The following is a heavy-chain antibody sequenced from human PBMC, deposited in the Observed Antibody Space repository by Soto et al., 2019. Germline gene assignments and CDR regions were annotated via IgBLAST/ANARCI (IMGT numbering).Heavy chain of an antibody. V-gene: IGHV4-39*01. CDR2: IYYSGRT. D-gene: IGHD5-18*01. Sequence: QLQLQESGPGLVKSSETLSLSCTVSGGSMTSSGYYWGWVRQPPGKGLDWIGSIYYSGRTYYNPSLKSRVTISEDTSKNQYSLKLISVTAADTAVYYCVVTSGDSYDFVYWGQGTLVTVSS. CDR3: VVTSGDSYDFVY. CDR1: GGSMTSSGYY. J-gene: IGHJ4*02.